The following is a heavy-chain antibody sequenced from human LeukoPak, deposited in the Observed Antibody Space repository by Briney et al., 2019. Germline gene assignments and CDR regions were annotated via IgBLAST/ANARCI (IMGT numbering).Heavy chain of an antibody. CDR2: ISHDGSTK. J-gene: IGHJ4*02. CDR3: AKNSPYNAYGSGSYYNVLDY. D-gene: IGHD3-10*01. Sequence: GGSLRLSCAASGFRFSTYAIHWVRQAPGKGLEWVAVISHDGSTKYYSDSVKGRFTISRDNSKNTLYLQMNSLRAEDTAVYYCAKNSPYNAYGSGSYYNVLDYWGQGTLVTVSS. CDR1: GFRFSTYA. V-gene: IGHV3-30*04.